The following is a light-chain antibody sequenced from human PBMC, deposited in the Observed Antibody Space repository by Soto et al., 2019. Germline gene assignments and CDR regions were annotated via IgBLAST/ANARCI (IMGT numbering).Light chain of an antibody. CDR2: EVT. V-gene: IGLV2-14*01. Sequence: QSVLTQPASVSGSPGQSITISCTGTSSDVGAYNFVSWYQQYPGKAPKLIIYEVTNRPSGVSNRFSGYKSGNTASLTISGLQAEDEADYYCNSYTSSSARVFGGGTKLTVL. J-gene: IGLJ3*02. CDR3: NSYTSSSARV. CDR1: SSDVGAYNF.